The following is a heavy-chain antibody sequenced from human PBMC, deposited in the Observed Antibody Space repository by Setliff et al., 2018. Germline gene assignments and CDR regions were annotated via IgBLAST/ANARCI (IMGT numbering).Heavy chain of an antibody. Sequence: PSETLSLTCTVSGGPISSYYWSWIRQPAGKGLEWIGHIYIGGSANYNPSLKSRVTVSIDTSKNQFSLKLNSVTAADMAVYYCAREQWLDPPGYYYMDVWAKGTTVTVSS. J-gene: IGHJ6*03. CDR3: AREQWLDPPGYYYMDV. CDR1: GGPISSYY. CDR2: IYIGGSA. D-gene: IGHD6-19*01. V-gene: IGHV4-4*07.